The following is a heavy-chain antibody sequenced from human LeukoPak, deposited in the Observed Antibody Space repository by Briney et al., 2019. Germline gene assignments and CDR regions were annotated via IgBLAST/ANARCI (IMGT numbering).Heavy chain of an antibody. V-gene: IGHV3-23*01. CDR1: GFTLSSYA. D-gene: IGHD6-13*01. CDR2: ISGSGGST. Sequence: GGSLRLSCAASGFTLSSYAMSCVRQAPGKGLEWVSAISGSGGSTYYADSVKGRFTISRDNSKNTLYLQMNSLRAEDTAVYYCAKDPPSSSSSWYGYWGQGTLVTVSS. J-gene: IGHJ4*02. CDR3: AKDPPSSSSSWYGY.